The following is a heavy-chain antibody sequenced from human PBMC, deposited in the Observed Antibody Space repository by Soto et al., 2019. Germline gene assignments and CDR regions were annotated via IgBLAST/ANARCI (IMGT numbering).Heavy chain of an antibody. J-gene: IGHJ6*02. Sequence: ASVKVSCKASGGTFSSYAISWVRQAPGQGLEWMGGIIPIFGTANYAQKFQGRVTITADESTSTAYMELSSLRSEDTAVYYCARDRHSSGWYDYYGMDVWGQGTTVTVSS. V-gene: IGHV1-69*13. CDR3: ARDRHSSGWYDYYGMDV. CDR2: IIPIFGTA. D-gene: IGHD6-19*01. CDR1: GGTFSSYA.